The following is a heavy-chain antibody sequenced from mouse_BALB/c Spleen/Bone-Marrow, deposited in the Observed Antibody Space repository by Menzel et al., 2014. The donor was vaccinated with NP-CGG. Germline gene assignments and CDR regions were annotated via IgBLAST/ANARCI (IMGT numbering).Heavy chain of an antibody. Sequence: DVKLVESGGGLVQPGGSLKLSCVASGFTFSSYGMSWVRQTPDKRLELVATINNNGGSTYYPDSVKGQFTISRDNAKNTLYLQMSSLKSEDTAMYYCARVYGWYFDVWGAGTTVTVYS. J-gene: IGHJ1*01. CDR2: INNNGGST. V-gene: IGHV5-6-3*01. CDR1: GFTFSSYG. D-gene: IGHD1-1*01. CDR3: ARVYGWYFDV.